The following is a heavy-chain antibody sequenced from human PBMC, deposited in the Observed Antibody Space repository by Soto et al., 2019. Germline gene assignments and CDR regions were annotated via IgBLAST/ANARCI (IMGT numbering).Heavy chain of an antibody. Sequence: QVQLQESGPGLVKPSETLSLTCTVSGGSFSNYFWSWIRQPPGKGLESIGYIYYSGSTTYNPSLKSRVTISVDTSKNQFSLKLTSVTAADTAVYYCARLTGDWYFAPWGRGTLVTVSS. V-gene: IGHV4-59*01. CDR3: ARLTGDWYFAP. CDR1: GGSFSNYF. D-gene: IGHD7-27*01. J-gene: IGHJ2*01. CDR2: IYYSGST.